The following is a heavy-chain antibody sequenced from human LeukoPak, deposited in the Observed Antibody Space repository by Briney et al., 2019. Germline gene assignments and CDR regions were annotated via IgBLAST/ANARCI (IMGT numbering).Heavy chain of an antibody. V-gene: IGHV4-59*01. J-gene: IGHJ4*02. D-gene: IGHD1-14*01. Sequence: KPSETLSLTCTVSGGSISGYYWSWIRQPPGKGLEWIGYMLYSGSTNYSPSLKSRVTLSVDTSKNHSSLKLSSVTAADTAVYYCARGGMGPFDYWGQGVLVTVSS. CDR3: ARGGMGPFDY. CDR2: MLYSGST. CDR1: GGSISGYY.